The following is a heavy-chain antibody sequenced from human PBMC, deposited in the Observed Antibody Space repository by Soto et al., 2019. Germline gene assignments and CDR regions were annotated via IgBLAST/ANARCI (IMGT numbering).Heavy chain of an antibody. Sequence: LRLSCAASGFTFSSYDMHWVRQAPGKGLEWVAVISYDGSNKYYADSVKGRFTISRDNSKNTLYLQMNSLRAEDTAVYYCAKDLSSSWYVNWFDPWGQGTLVTVSA. V-gene: IGHV3-30*18. CDR3: AKDLSSSWYVNWFDP. D-gene: IGHD6-13*01. CDR2: ISYDGSNK. J-gene: IGHJ5*02. CDR1: GFTFSSYD.